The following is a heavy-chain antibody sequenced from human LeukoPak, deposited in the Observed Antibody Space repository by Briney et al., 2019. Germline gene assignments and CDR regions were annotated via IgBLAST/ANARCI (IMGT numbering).Heavy chain of an antibody. Sequence: GGSLRLSCAAPGFTVSSNYMSWVRQAPGKGLEWVSVIYSGGSTYYADSVKGRFTISRDNSKNTLYLQMNSLRAEDTAVYYCASGASGPYYFDYWGQGTLVTVSS. J-gene: IGHJ4*02. V-gene: IGHV3-66*01. D-gene: IGHD2-15*01. CDR3: ASGASGPYYFDY. CDR2: IYSGGST. CDR1: GFTVSSNY.